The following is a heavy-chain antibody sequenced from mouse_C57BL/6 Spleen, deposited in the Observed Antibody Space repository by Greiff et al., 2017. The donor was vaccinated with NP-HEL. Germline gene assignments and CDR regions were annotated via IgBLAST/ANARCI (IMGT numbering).Heavy chain of an antibody. CDR1: GYSFTGYY. CDR3: ARSYYGYDEDYFDY. V-gene: IGHV1-42*01. Sequence: EVKLLESGPELVKPGASVKISCKASGYSFTGYYMNWVKQSPEKSLEWIGEINPSTGGTTYNQKFKAKATLTVDKSSSTAYMQLKSLTSEDSAVYYCARSYYGYDEDYFDYWGQGTTLTVSS. D-gene: IGHD2-2*01. J-gene: IGHJ2*01. CDR2: INPSTGGT.